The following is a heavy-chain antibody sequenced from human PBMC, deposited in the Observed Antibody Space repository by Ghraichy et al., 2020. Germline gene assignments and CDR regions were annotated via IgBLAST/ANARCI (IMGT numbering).Heavy chain of an antibody. Sequence: GGSLRLSCAASGFTFSSYGMHWVRQAPGKGLEWVTFIQYDGNNKYYADSVKGRFTISRDNSKNTLYLQMNSLRAEDTAVYYCANIIAAAGTEYFQHWGQGNLVTASS. J-gene: IGHJ1*01. CDR3: ANIIAAAGTEYFQH. D-gene: IGHD6-13*01. V-gene: IGHV3-30*02. CDR2: IQYDGNNK. CDR1: GFTFSSYG.